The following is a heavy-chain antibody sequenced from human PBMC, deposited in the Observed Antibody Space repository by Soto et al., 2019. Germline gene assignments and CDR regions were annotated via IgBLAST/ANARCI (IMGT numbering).Heavy chain of an antibody. CDR1: GGSISSGGYS. Sequence: TLSLTCAVSGGSISSGGYSWSWIRQPPGKGLEWIGYIYHSGSTYYNPSLKSRVTISVDRSKNQFSLKLSSVTAADTAVYYCARASMTTVTTGGDWFDPWGQGTLVTVSS. J-gene: IGHJ5*02. CDR3: ARASMTTVTTGGDWFDP. CDR2: IYHSGST. D-gene: IGHD4-17*01. V-gene: IGHV4-30-2*01.